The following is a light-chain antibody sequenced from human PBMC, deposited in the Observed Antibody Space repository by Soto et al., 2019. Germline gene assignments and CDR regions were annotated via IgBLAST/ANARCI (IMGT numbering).Light chain of an antibody. J-gene: IGLJ2*01. CDR1: SSDVGAYNS. Sequence: QSVLAQPASVSGSPGQSITISCTGTSSDVGAYNSVSWYQQHPGKAPKLMIYEVSNRPSGVSNRFSGSKSGNTASLTISGLQAEDEADYYCSSYTSSSTHVVFGGGTKLTVL. V-gene: IGLV2-14*01. CDR2: EVS. CDR3: SSYTSSSTHVV.